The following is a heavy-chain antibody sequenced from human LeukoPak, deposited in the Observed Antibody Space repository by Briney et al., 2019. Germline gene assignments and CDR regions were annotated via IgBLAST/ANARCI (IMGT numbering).Heavy chain of an antibody. D-gene: IGHD3-3*01. V-gene: IGHV5-51*01. CDR2: IYPGDSDT. Sequence: GESLKISCKGSGYSFTSYWIGWVRQMPGKGLEWMGIIYPGDSDTRYSPSFQGQVTISADKSISTAYLQWSSLKASDTAMYYCARQDYDLWSGYYWMGYWGQGTLVTVSS. CDR1: GYSFTSYW. CDR3: ARQDYDLWSGYYWMGY. J-gene: IGHJ4*02.